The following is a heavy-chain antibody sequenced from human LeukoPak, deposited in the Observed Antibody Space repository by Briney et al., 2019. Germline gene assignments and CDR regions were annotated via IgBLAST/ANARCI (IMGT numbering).Heavy chain of an antibody. CDR2: ISGSGGST. Sequence: GGSLRLSCAASGFTFSRYSMNWVRQAPGKGLEWVSAISGSGGSTYYADSVKGRFTISRDNSKNTLYLQMNSLRAEDTAVYYCARRAGAYSHPYDYWGQGTLVTVSS. CDR1: GFTFSRYS. V-gene: IGHV3-23*01. J-gene: IGHJ4*02. D-gene: IGHD4/OR15-4a*01. CDR3: ARRAGAYSHPYDY.